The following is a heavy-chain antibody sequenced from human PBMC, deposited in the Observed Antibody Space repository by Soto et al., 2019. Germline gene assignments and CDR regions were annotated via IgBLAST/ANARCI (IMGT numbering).Heavy chain of an antibody. CDR3: ARAPYSSVWWVFDY. D-gene: IGHD6-19*01. CDR1: GLTFSSYW. V-gene: IGHV3-74*01. Sequence: EVQLVESGGGLVQPGGSLRLSCAASGLTFSSYWMHWVRQAPGKGLVWVSRISTDGSVTTYADSVKGRFTISRDNAKNTLYLQMNSLRTEDTAVYYCARAPYSSVWWVFDYWGQGTLVTVSS. J-gene: IGHJ4*02. CDR2: ISTDGSVT.